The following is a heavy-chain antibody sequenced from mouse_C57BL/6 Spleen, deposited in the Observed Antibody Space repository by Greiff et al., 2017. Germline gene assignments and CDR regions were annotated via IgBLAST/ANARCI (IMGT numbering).Heavy chain of an antibody. D-gene: IGHD5-1*01. CDR3: TRERSTSYYFDY. CDR2: ISSGGDYI. CDR1: GFTFSSYA. V-gene: IGHV5-9-1*02. Sequence: EVQLQESGEGLVKPGGSLKLSCAASGFTFSSYAMSWVRQTPEKRLEWVAYISSGGDYIYYADTVKGRFTISRDNARNTLYLQMSSLKSEDTAMYYCTRERSTSYYFDYWGQGTTLTVSS. J-gene: IGHJ2*01.